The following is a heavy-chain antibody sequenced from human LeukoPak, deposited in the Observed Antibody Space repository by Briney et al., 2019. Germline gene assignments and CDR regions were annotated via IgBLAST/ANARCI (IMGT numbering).Heavy chain of an antibody. CDR2: FSNYNGDT. CDR1: GYIFTTYG. CDR3: ARGLATIDY. J-gene: IGHJ4*02. V-gene: IGHV1-18*01. Sequence: ASVTVSFKASGYIFTTYGISWVRQAPGQGPEWMGSFSNYNGDTEYAQRFQGRVSMTTDTSTNTAFLELRSLRSDDTAVYYCARGLATIDYWGQGTLVTVSS. D-gene: IGHD1/OR15-1a*01.